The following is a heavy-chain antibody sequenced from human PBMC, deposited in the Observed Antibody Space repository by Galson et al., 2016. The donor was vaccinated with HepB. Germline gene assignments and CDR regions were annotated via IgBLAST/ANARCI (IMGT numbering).Heavy chain of an antibody. CDR3: ALYYYDSTGFVEYFQH. Sequence: SLRLSCAASRFSFSNYWMSWIRQAPGKGLEWVAKIKRDGSEMFYLDSVKGRFTISRDNAENSLNLQMNNLRAEDTAVYFCALYYYDSTGFVEYFQHWGQGTRVTVSS. CDR2: IKRDGSEM. V-gene: IGHV3-7*03. CDR1: RFSFSNYW. D-gene: IGHD3-22*01. J-gene: IGHJ1*01.